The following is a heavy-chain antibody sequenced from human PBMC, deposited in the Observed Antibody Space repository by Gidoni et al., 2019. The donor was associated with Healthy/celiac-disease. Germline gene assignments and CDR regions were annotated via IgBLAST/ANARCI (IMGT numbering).Heavy chain of an antibody. J-gene: IGHJ6*04. CDR3: ARWLVAAAGLDV. V-gene: IGHV4-31*03. D-gene: IGHD6-13*01. CDR2: IYYSGST. CDR1: GGSISSGGYY. Sequence: QVQLQESGPGLGKPSQTLSLTSTVPGGSISSGGYYWSWIRQHPGKGLEWIGYIYYSGSTYYNPSLKSRVTISVDTSKNQFSLKLSSVTAADTAVYYCARWLVAAAGLDVWGKGTTVTVSS.